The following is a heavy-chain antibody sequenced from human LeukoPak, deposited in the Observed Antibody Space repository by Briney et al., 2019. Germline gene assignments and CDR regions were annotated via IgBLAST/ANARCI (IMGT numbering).Heavy chain of an antibody. J-gene: IGHJ4*02. CDR3: ARDGRPFDY. Sequence: ASVKVSCKASGYTFTNYYMHWVRRAPGQGLEWMGIINPSGGSTEYAQKFLARITVTRDTSTSTVYMELSSLRSEDTAVYYCARDGRPFDYWGQGTLVTVSS. CDR2: INPSGGST. CDR1: GYTFTNYY. V-gene: IGHV1-46*01.